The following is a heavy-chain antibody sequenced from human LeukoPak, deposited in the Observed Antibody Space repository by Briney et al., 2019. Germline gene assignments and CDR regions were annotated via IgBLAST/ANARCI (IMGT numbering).Heavy chain of an antibody. V-gene: IGHV4-59*08. D-gene: IGHD6-13*01. CDR1: GGSISSYY. Sequence: SETPSLTCTVSGGSISSYYWSWIRQPPGKGLEWIGYIYYRGSTNYNASLRSRVTISVDTSKNQFSLKLRSVTAADTAVYYCARWVAASSIDYWGQGTLVTVSS. CDR2: IYYRGST. CDR3: ARWVAASSIDY. J-gene: IGHJ4*02.